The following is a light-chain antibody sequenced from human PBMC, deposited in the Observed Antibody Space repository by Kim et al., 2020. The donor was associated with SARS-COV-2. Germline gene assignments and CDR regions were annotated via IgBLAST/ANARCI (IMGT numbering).Light chain of an antibody. V-gene: IGKV1-9*01. CDR2: AAS. CDR3: QQLSSYPLT. J-gene: IGKJ4*01. Sequence: ASVGGTVTITYRASHGISSYLAWYQQEPGKAPKLLIYAASTLQSGIPSRFSGSGSGTDFTLTISSLQPEGFATYYWQQLSSYPLTFGGGTKVDIK. CDR1: HGISSY.